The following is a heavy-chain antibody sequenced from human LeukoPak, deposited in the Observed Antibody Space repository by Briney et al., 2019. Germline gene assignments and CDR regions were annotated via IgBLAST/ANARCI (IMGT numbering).Heavy chain of an antibody. CDR3: ARDRRSMVRGVNTLFDY. CDR1: GYTFTTYG. J-gene: IGHJ4*02. Sequence: GASVKVSCKASGYTFTTYGFSWVRQAPGQGLEWMGWISGYNGNTNYAQKLQGRVTMTTDTSTNTAYMELRSLRSDDTAVYYCARDRRSMVRGVNTLFDYWGQGTPVTVSS. D-gene: IGHD3-10*01. CDR2: ISGYNGNT. V-gene: IGHV1-18*01.